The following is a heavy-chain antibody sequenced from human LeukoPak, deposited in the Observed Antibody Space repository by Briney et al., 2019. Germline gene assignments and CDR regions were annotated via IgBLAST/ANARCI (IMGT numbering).Heavy chain of an antibody. D-gene: IGHD3-10*01. CDR2: ISWNSGSI. V-gene: IGHV3-9*01. Sequence: GGSLRLSCAASGFTFDDYAMPWVRQAPGKGLEWVSGISWNSGSIGYADSVKGRFTISRDNAKNSLYLQMNSLRAEDTALYYCARSGSGGAFDIWGQGTMVTVSS. CDR3: ARSGSGGAFDI. CDR1: GFTFDDYA. J-gene: IGHJ3*02.